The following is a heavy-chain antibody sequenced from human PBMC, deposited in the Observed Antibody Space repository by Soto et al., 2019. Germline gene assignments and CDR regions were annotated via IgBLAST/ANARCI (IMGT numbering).Heavy chain of an antibody. D-gene: IGHD1-26*01. CDR3: ARMMSWENLDY. CDR1: GYTFTSYY. CDR2: INPSGGST. J-gene: IGHJ4*02. V-gene: IGHV1-46*01. Sequence: SVKVSCKASGYTFTSYYMHWVRQAPGQGLEWMGIINPSGGSTSYAQKFQGRVTMTRDTSTSTAYMELSSLRSEDTAVYYCARMMSWENLDYWGQGTLVTVSS.